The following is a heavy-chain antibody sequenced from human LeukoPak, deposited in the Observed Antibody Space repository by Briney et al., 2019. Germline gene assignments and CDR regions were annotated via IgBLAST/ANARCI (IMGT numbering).Heavy chain of an antibody. Sequence: PSETLSLTCAVYGGSFSGYYKSWIRQPPGKGLEWIGEINHSGSTNYNPSLKSRVTISVDTSKNQFSLKLSSETAADTAVYYCAGGAPPYYYDSSGYYPIHPFDYWGQGTMVTVSS. D-gene: IGHD3-22*01. CDR3: AGGAPPYYYDSSGYYPIHPFDY. V-gene: IGHV4-34*01. J-gene: IGHJ4*02. CDR1: GGSFSGYY. CDR2: INHSGST.